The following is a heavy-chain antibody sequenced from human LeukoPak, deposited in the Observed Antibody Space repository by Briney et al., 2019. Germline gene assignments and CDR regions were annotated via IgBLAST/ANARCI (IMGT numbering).Heavy chain of an antibody. V-gene: IGHV3-23*01. J-gene: IGHJ4*02. CDR2: ISGSGDYT. CDR3: ANSFTGSLAHFDY. Sequence: GSLRLSCEASGFTFRSYAMTWVRQAPGKGLQWVPAISGSGDYTYYADSVKGRFTISRDNPAHTLYLQMDSLRAEDTAVYFCANSFTGSLAHFDYWGQGSLVTVSS. D-gene: IGHD1-26*01. CDR1: GFTFRSYA.